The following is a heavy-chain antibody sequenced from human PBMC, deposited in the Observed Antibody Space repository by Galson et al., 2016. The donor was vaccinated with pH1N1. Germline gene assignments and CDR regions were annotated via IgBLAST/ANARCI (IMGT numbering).Heavy chain of an antibody. CDR3: ARGLLSEDDVGMDV. J-gene: IGHJ6*02. D-gene: IGHD1-1*01. Sequence: SLRLSCAASGFTFGNYWMYWVRQAPGKGLEWVSRIKSDAIFIYYADSVKGRFTISRDNVKSTLDLQMHSLRAEDTAVYYCARGLLSEDDVGMDVWGRGTTVIVSS. V-gene: IGHV3-74*01. CDR1: GFTFGNYW. CDR2: IKSDAIFI.